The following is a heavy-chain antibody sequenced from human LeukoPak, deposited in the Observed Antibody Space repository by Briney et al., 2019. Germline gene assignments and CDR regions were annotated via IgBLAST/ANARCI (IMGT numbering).Heavy chain of an antibody. D-gene: IGHD1-26*01. CDR3: ARHVRWELYFDY. J-gene: IGHJ4*02. CDR2: IYYSGST. V-gene: IGHV4-30-2*03. CDR1: GGSISSGGYS. Sequence: SETLSLTCAVSGGSISSGGYSWSWIRQPPGKGLEWIGYIYYSGSTYYNPSLKSRATISVDPSKNQFSLKLSSVTAADTAVYYCARHVRWELYFDYWGQGTLVTVSS.